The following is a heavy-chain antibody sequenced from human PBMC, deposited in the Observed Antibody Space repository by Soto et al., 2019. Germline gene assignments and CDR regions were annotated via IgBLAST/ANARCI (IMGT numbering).Heavy chain of an antibody. V-gene: IGHV4-31*03. J-gene: IGHJ3*02. Sequence: SETLSLTCTVSGGSISSGGYYWSWIRQHPGKGLEWIGYIYYSGSTYYNPSLKSRVTISVDTSKNQFSLKLSSVTAADTAVYYCARLFLGVYYYDSSCIDIWGQGTMVT. CDR3: ARLFLGVYYYDSSCIDI. D-gene: IGHD3-22*01. CDR2: IYYSGST. CDR1: GGSISSGGYY.